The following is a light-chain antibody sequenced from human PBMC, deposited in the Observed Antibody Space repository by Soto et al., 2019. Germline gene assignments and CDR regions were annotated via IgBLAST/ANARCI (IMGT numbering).Light chain of an antibody. J-gene: IGKJ4*01. Sequence: EIVLTQSPATLSLSPGERATLSCRASQSVSSSLAWYQKKPGQAPRLLIYAASNRATGIPTRFSGSGSGTDFTLTLSILEPEDFGVYYCQHRSDWPPSLTFGGGTKVEIK. V-gene: IGKV3-11*01. CDR2: AAS. CDR1: QSVSSS. CDR3: QHRSDWPPSLT.